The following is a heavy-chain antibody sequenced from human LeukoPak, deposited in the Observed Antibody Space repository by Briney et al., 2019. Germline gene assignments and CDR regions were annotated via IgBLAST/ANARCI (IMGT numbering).Heavy chain of an antibody. J-gene: IGHJ5*02. CDR2: IYYSGIT. CDR1: GGSISNSSYY. CDR3: ASHSSYVSPFRS. Sequence: SETLSLTCTVSGGSISNSSYYWGWVRQPPGKGLEWIGSIYYSGITYYNPSLKSLLTISVDTSKNQFSLKLTSVTAADTAIYYCASHSSYVSPFRSWGRGPLVTVSP. V-gene: IGHV4-39*01. D-gene: IGHD3-10*02.